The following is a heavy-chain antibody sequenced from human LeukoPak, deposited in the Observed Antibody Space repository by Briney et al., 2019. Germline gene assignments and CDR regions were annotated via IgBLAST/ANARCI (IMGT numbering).Heavy chain of an antibody. D-gene: IGHD6-13*01. CDR1: GGSFNGYY. Sequence: PSETLSLTCSVYGGSFNGYYWNWIRQPPGKGLEWIGEINHSGSTNYNPSLKSRVTISVDTSKNQFSLKLSSVTAADTAVYYCARLTSGWYQDWYFDLWGRGTLVTVSS. J-gene: IGHJ2*01. CDR2: INHSGST. V-gene: IGHV4-34*01. CDR3: ARLTSGWYQDWYFDL.